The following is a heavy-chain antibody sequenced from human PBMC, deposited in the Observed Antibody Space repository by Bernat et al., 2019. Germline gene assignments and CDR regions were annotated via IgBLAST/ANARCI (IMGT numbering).Heavy chain of an antibody. CDR1: GFTFSSYE. CDR2: ISSSGSTI. J-gene: IGHJ1*01. CDR3: ASDPPPVAATGRYFQH. V-gene: IGHV3-48*03. D-gene: IGHD2-15*01. Sequence: EVQLVESGGGLVQPGGSLRLSCAASGFTFSSYEMNWVRQAPGKGLEWVSYISSSGSTIYYADSVKGRFTISRDNAKNSLYLQMNSLRAEDTAVYYCASDPPPVAATGRYFQHWGQGTLVTVSS.